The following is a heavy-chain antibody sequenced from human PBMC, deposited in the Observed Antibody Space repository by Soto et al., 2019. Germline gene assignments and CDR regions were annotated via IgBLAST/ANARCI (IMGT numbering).Heavy chain of an antibody. D-gene: IGHD6-19*01. CDR3: VRAQASESRPEP. CDR2: VSSGSSYI. Sequence: PGLGLRLSCAASGFTFSLYAMICVRQAPGPGLEWVSSVSSGSSYIYSADSLKGRFTISRDDAKNSLYLQMNSLRADATAIYSWVRAQASESRPEPGAQGAPVNV. CDR1: GFTFSLYA. V-gene: IGHV3-21*01. J-gene: IGHJ4*02.